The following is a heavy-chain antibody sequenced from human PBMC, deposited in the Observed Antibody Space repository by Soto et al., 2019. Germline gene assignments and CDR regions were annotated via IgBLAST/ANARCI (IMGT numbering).Heavy chain of an antibody. CDR2: IDRSGRT. V-gene: IGHV4-34*01. Sequence: SETLSLTCAVYGGSFSDDASSSDWYWNWIRQSPGKGLEWIGEIDRSGRTKYNPSLKSRVTISVDTSKNQFSLKLSSVTAADTAVYYCARGTGPQGVPADRRSGFDYWGQGTLVTVSS. CDR1: GGSFSDDASSSDWY. D-gene: IGHD2-2*01. J-gene: IGHJ4*02. CDR3: ARGTGPQGVPADRRSGFDY.